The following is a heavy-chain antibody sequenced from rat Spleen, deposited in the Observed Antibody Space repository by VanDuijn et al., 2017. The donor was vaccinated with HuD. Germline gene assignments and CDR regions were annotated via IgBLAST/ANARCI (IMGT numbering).Heavy chain of an antibody. CDR2: ISVGGDNT. D-gene: IGHD1-2*01. CDR1: GFTFSDYY. Sequence: EVQLVESDGGLVQPGRSLKLSCAASGFTFSDYYMAWVRQAPTKGLEWVATISVGGDNTYYRDSVKGRFTISRDSAKSTLYLQMDSLRSEDTATYYCTRGFTVAVFWGQGVMVTVSA. CDR3: TRGFTVAVF. J-gene: IGHJ2*01. V-gene: IGHV5-25*01.